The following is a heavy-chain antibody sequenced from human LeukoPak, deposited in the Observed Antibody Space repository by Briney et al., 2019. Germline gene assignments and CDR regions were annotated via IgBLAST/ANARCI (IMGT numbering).Heavy chain of an antibody. CDR3: AREGGKRSSPFDY. J-gene: IGHJ4*02. D-gene: IGHD3-16*01. CDR1: GFTFSNYA. CDR2: IKSTGDIT. Sequence: GGSLRLSCAASGFTFSNYAIHWVRQAPGKGLESVSAIKSTGDITYYADSVKGRFTISRDNSKNTLYLQMNNLRTEDTAVYYCAREGGKRSSPFDYWGQGTLVTVSS. V-gene: IGHV3-64*02.